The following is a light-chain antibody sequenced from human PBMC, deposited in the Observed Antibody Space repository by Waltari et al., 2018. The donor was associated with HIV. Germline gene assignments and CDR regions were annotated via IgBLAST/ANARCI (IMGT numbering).Light chain of an antibody. Sequence: EIVLTQYPATLSLSPGERATHSCRASQSVSSYLAWYQQKPGQAPRLLIYDASNRATGIPARFSGSGSATDFTLTIGSLEPQDFAVYYCQQRSNWPLTFGGGTKVEIK. CDR2: DAS. V-gene: IGKV3-11*01. J-gene: IGKJ4*01. CDR1: QSVSSY. CDR3: QQRSNWPLT.